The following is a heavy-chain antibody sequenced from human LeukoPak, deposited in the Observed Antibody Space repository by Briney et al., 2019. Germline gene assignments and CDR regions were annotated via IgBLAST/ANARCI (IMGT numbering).Heavy chain of an antibody. CDR2: IRYDGNNK. CDR1: GFTFSSYG. Sequence: PGGSLRLSCAASGFTFSSYGMHWVRQAPAKGREWVAFIRYDGNNKYYADSVEGRFTISRDNAKNSLYLQMNSLRAEDTAVYYCARRGFDIWGQGTMVTVSS. J-gene: IGHJ3*02. V-gene: IGHV3-30*02. CDR3: ARRGFDI.